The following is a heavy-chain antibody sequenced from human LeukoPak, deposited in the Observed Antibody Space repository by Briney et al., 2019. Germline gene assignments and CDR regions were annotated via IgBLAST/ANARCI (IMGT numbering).Heavy chain of an antibody. D-gene: IGHD1-26*01. CDR1: GFSFITYN. J-gene: IGHJ4*02. CDR3: ARDKDVGATLFAY. Sequence: GGSLRLSCAASGFSFITYNMNWVRQAPGKGLEWVSSISSTSSYIYYADSVKGRFTISRDNAKNSLYLQMNSLRAEDTAVYYCARDKDVGATLFAYWGQGTLVTVSS. CDR2: ISSTSSYI. V-gene: IGHV3-21*01.